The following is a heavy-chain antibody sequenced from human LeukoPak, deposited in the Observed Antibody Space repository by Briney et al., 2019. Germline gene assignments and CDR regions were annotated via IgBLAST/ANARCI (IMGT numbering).Heavy chain of an antibody. Sequence: GGSLRLSCAASGFTFSSCAMSWVRQAPGKGLEWVSATSGSGGSTYYADSVKGRFTISRDNSKNTLYLQMNSLRAEDTAVYYCAKQGYCSGGSCYSDYFQHWGQGTLVTVSS. J-gene: IGHJ1*01. D-gene: IGHD2-15*01. CDR1: GFTFSSCA. CDR3: AKQGYCSGGSCYSDYFQH. CDR2: TSGSGGST. V-gene: IGHV3-23*01.